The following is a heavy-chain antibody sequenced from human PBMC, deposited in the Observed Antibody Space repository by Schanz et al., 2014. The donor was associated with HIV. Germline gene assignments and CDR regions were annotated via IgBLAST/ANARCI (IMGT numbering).Heavy chain of an antibody. J-gene: IGHJ6*02. D-gene: IGHD1-20*01. Sequence: EVQLLESGGGLVQPGGSLRLSCAASGFMFSNYAMTWVRQAPGKGLEWVSAVSGSGAGTSYADSVKGRFTISRDNSKKTLYLQMNSLRAEDTAVYYCARGEAITYYYHYYGMDVWGQGTTVTVSS. CDR3: ARGEAITYYYHYYGMDV. V-gene: IGHV3-23*01. CDR2: VSGSGAGT. CDR1: GFMFSNYA.